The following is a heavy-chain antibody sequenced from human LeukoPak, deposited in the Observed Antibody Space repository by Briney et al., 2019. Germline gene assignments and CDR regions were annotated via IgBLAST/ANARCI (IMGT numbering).Heavy chain of an antibody. V-gene: IGHV4-34*01. J-gene: IGHJ4*02. D-gene: IGHD3-9*01. CDR1: GGSFSGYY. Sequence: SETLSLTCAVYGGSFSGYYWSWIRQPPGKGLEWIGEINHSGSTNYNPSLKSRVTISVDTSKNQFSLKLSSVTAADTAEYYCARVYDILPSYFDYWGQGTLVTVSS. CDR2: INHSGST. CDR3: ARVYDILPSYFDY.